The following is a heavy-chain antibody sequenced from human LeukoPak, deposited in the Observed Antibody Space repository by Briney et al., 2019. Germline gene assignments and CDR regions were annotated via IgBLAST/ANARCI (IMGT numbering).Heavy chain of an antibody. D-gene: IGHD1-1*01. Sequence: PSETLSLTCTVSGGSISSSSYYWGWIRQPPGKGLEWIGSIYYSGSTYYNPSLKSRVTISVDTSKNQFSLKLSSVTAADTAVYYCARHRTTGTTYWFDPWGQGTLVTVCS. CDR2: IYYSGST. CDR1: GGSISSSSYY. CDR3: ARHRTTGTTYWFDP. J-gene: IGHJ5*02. V-gene: IGHV4-39*01.